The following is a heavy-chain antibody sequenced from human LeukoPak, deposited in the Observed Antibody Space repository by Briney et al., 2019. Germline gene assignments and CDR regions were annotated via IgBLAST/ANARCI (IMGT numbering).Heavy chain of an antibody. V-gene: IGHV3-48*03. Sequence: GGSLRLSCAASGFTFSNYEMNWVRQAPGKGLEWVSFIRSSGSTTYYADSVKGRFTISRDNAKNSLYLQMNSLRAEDTAVYYCAELGITMIGGVWGKGTTVTISS. CDR1: GFTFSNYE. J-gene: IGHJ6*04. D-gene: IGHD3-10*02. CDR2: IRSSGSTT. CDR3: AELGITMIGGV.